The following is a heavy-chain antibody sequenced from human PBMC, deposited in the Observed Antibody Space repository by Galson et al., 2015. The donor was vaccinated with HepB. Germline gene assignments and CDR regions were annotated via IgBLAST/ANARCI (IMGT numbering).Heavy chain of an antibody. Sequence: SLRLSCAASGFTFSTYNMNWVRQAPGKGLEWVSSISTSGRYIYYADSVKGRFTISRDDARNTLYLQMNSLRAEDTAVYYCARSSTYNKRWFGRKNYYPYNGVDVWGQGTTVTVSS. J-gene: IGHJ6*02. CDR1: GFTFSTYN. V-gene: IGHV3-21*01. CDR3: ARSSTYNKRWFGRKNYYPYNGVDV. CDR2: ISTSGRYI. D-gene: IGHD3-10*01.